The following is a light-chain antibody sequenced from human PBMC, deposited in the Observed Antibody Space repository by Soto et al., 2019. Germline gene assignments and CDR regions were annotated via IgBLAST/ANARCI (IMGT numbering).Light chain of an antibody. J-gene: IGKJ1*01. V-gene: IGKV3-15*01. CDR3: QKFDRWPWT. Sequence: EIVMTQSPATLSVSPGERVTLSSRASQSVSSDLAWYHQKPGQAPRLLIYGASTRATGIPDRFSGSGSGTEFTLTINSLQSEDFAVYYCQKFDRWPWTFGQGTKVDIK. CDR2: GAS. CDR1: QSVSSD.